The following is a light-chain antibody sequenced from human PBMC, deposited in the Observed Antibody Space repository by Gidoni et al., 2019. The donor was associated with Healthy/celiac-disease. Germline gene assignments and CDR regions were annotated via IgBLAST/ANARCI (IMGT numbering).Light chain of an antibody. V-gene: IGLV3-1*01. Sequence: SYYLTQPPSVSVSPGQTASLTCSGDKLGDKYACWYQQKPGQSPVLVIYQDSKRPSGIQERFSGSNSGNTATLTISGTQAMDEDDYYCQAWDSRVFGGGTKLTVL. CDR1: KLGDKY. CDR2: QDS. J-gene: IGLJ3*02. CDR3: QAWDSRV.